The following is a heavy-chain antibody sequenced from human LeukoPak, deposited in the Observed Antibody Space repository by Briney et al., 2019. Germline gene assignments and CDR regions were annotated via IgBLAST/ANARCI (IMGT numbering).Heavy chain of an antibody. J-gene: IGHJ4*02. CDR3: ARDATVTTLGYGPSAY. V-gene: IGHV3-21*01. CDR1: GFTFSSYS. D-gene: IGHD4-17*01. CDR2: ISSSSSYI. Sequence: PGGSLRLSCAASGFTFSSYSMNWVRQAPGKGLEWVSSISSSSSYIYYADSVKGRFTISRDNAKNSLYLQMNSLRAEDTAVYYCARDATVTTLGYGPSAYWGQGTLVTVSS.